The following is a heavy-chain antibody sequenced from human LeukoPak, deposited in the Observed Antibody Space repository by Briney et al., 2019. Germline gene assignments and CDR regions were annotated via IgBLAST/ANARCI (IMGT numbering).Heavy chain of an antibody. CDR3: ARDWNSRPREGGYCSGGSRYGRDY. J-gene: IGHJ4*02. D-gene: IGHD2-15*01. CDR1: GFTFSSYS. V-gene: IGHV3-21*01. CDR2: ISSSSSYI. Sequence: GGSLRLSCAASGFTFSSYSMNWVRQAPGKGLEWVSSISSSSSYIYYADSVKGRFTISRDNAKNSLYLQMNSLRAEDTAVYYCARDWNSRPREGGYCSGGSRYGRDYWGQGTLVTVSS.